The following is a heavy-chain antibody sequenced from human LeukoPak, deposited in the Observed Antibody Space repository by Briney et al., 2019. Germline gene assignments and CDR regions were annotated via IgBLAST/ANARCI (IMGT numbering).Heavy chain of an antibody. V-gene: IGHV1-69*04. CDR3: ARDSSSRYYYYYMDV. Sequence: SVKVSCKASGGTFSSYAISWVRQAPGQGLEWMGRIIPILGIANYAQKFQGRVTITADKSTSTAYMELSSLRSEDTAVYYCARDSSSRYYYYYMDVWGKGTTVTVSS. CDR1: GGTFSSYA. D-gene: IGHD6-6*01. J-gene: IGHJ6*03. CDR2: IIPILGIA.